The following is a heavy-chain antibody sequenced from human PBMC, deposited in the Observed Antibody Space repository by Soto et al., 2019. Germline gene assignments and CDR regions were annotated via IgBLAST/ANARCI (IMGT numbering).Heavy chain of an antibody. D-gene: IGHD1-1*01. Sequence: GGPLRLSCAASGFTFSNYAMHWVCQAPGKGLEWVALTSYDGNNEYYTDSVKGRFTISRDNSKNTLFLQMNSPRPEDTAVYYCAKDKGVFNWATSYFDYWGQGALVTVSS. CDR3: AKDKGVFNWATSYFDY. CDR1: GFTFSNYA. J-gene: IGHJ4*02. CDR2: TSYDGNNE. V-gene: IGHV3-30*18.